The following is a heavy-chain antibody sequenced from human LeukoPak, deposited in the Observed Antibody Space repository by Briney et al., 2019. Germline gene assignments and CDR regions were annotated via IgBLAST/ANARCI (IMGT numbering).Heavy chain of an antibody. CDR2: IIPIFGTA. V-gene: IGHV1-69*05. CDR3: ARVSVGATLTLDY. CDR1: RGTFSSYA. D-gene: IGHD1-26*01. Sequence: SVKVSCKASRGTFSSYAINWVRQAPGQGLEWMGGIIPIFGTANYAQEFQGRVTITRDTSASTAYMELSSLRSEDMAVYYCARVSVGATLTLDYWGQGTLVTVSS. J-gene: IGHJ4*02.